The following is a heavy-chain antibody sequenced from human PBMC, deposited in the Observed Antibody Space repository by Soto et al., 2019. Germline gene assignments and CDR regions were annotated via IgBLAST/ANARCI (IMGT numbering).Heavy chain of an antibody. J-gene: IGHJ4*02. V-gene: IGHV4-59*01. D-gene: IGHD5-12*01. CDR2: IYYSGST. CDR3: ARDGFTPRFDY. CDR1: GGSINSYY. Sequence: QVQLQESGPGLVKPSETLSLTCTVSGGSINSYYWSWIRQPPGKGLEWIGYIYYSGSTNYNPSLKSRVTISVHTSKNQFSLKLNSVTAADTAVYYCARDGFTPRFDYWGQGILVTVSS.